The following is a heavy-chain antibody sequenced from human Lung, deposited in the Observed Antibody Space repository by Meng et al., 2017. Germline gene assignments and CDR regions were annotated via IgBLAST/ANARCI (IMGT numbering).Heavy chain of an antibody. V-gene: IGHV4-34*01. Sequence: QVQLQQWGGGLVQLSETLALTCVVAGGSFSDYYWSWIRQHPGKGLEWIGEINHSGSTNYNPSLESRATISVDTSQNNLSLKLSSVTAADSAVYYCARGPTTMAHDFDYWGQGTLVTVSS. CDR3: ARGPTTMAHDFDY. CDR2: INHSGST. CDR1: GGSFSDYY. J-gene: IGHJ4*02. D-gene: IGHD4-11*01.